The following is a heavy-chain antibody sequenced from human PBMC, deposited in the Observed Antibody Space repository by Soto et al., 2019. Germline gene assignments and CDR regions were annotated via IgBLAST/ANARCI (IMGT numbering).Heavy chain of an antibody. Sequence: QVQLVQSGAEVKKPGASVKVSCKASGYTFTSCDINCVRQATGQGVEWMGWMNPNSGNTGYAQKSQGRVNITRNTSISTAYMELSTLRSEATAVYYCARARVRRGFVDWGQGTLVTVSS. D-gene: IGHD3-10*01. J-gene: IGHJ4*02. CDR1: GYTFTSCD. CDR2: MNPNSGNT. CDR3: ARARVRRGFVD. V-gene: IGHV1-8*01.